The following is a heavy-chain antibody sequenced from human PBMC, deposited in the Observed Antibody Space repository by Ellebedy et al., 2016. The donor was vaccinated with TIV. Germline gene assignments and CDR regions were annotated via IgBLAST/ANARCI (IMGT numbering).Heavy chain of an antibody. J-gene: IGHJ5*02. D-gene: IGHD3-10*01. V-gene: IGHV3-21*01. CDR2: ISSSSSYI. CDR1: GFTFSSYS. Sequence: PGGSLRLSCAASGFTFSSYSMNWVRQAPGKGLEWVSSISSSSSYIYYADSVKGRFTISRDNAKNSLYLQMNSLRAEDTAVYYCARDKGMVRGVPNWFDPWGQGTLVTVSS. CDR3: ARDKGMVRGVPNWFDP.